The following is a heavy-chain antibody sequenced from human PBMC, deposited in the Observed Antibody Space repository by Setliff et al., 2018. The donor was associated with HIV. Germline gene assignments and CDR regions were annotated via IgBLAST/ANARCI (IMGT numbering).Heavy chain of an antibody. D-gene: IGHD6-19*01. CDR1: GASFVGDNH. Sequence: LSLTCAVSGASFVGDNHWSWIRQTPERGLEWIAYFMYTDIHYVNYLNYRNPSLASRLSISVDKSKNQFSPTLSSVTAADTAVYYCARARSDWYNVRPYYFDLWGQGTPVTVSS. V-gene: IGHV4-30-4*01. CDR3: ARARSDWYNVRPYYFDL. J-gene: IGHJ4*02. CDR2: FMYTDIHYVNYLN.